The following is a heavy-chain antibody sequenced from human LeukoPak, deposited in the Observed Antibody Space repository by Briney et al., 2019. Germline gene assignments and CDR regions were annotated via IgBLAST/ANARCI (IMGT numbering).Heavy chain of an antibody. CDR2: ISYDGSNK. CDR1: GFTFSSYA. D-gene: IGHD3-3*01. CDR3: ARDGEAPGLFQH. V-gene: IGHV3-30-3*01. Sequence: GRSLRLSCAASGFTFSSYAMHWVRQAPGKGLEWVAVISYDGSNKYYADSVKGRFTISRDNSKNTLYLQMNSLRAEDTAVYYCARDGEAPGLFQHWGQGTLVTVSS. J-gene: IGHJ1*01.